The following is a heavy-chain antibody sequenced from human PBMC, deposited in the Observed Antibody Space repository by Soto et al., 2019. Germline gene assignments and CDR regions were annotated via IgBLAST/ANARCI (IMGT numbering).Heavy chain of an antibody. V-gene: IGHV6-1*01. D-gene: IGHD7-27*01. J-gene: IGHJ4*02. CDR1: GASVSSKNAA. Sequence: SQTLSLTCAISGASVSSKNAAWHWIRQSPSRGLEWLGRTYYRSKWSSTYAVSVKSRITINPDTSKNQFSLQLRSVTPDDTAIVYCARTGDSLVDYSGKGTPVTVAS. CDR3: ARTGDSLVDY. CDR2: TYYRSKWSS.